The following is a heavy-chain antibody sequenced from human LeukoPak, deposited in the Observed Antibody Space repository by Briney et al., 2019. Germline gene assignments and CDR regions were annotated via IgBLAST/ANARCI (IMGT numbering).Heavy chain of an antibody. CDR3: ARFPTRDYYGSGNRFDY. CDR1: GGSISSYY. J-gene: IGHJ4*02. D-gene: IGHD3-10*01. V-gene: IGHV4-59*01. CDR2: IYYSGST. Sequence: SETLSLTCTVSGGSISSYYWSWIRQPPGKGLEWIGYIYYSGSTNYNPSLKSRVTISVDTSKNQFSLKLSSVTAADTAVYYCARFPTRDYYGSGNRFDYWGQGTLVTLSS.